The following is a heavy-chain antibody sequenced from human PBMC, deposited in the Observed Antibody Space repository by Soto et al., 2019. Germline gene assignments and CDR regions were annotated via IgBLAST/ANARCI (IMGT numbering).Heavy chain of an antibody. J-gene: IGHJ6*02. Sequence: QVQLVESGGGVVQPGRSLRLSCAASGFTFSSYAMHWVRQAPGKGLEWVAVISYDGSNKYYADSVKGRFTISRDNSKNTLYLQMNSLRAEDTAVYYCAREGYSSHRVNYYYYYGMDVWGQGTTVTVSS. CDR1: GFTFSSYA. D-gene: IGHD5-18*01. CDR3: AREGYSSHRVNYYYYYGMDV. V-gene: IGHV3-30-3*01. CDR2: ISYDGSNK.